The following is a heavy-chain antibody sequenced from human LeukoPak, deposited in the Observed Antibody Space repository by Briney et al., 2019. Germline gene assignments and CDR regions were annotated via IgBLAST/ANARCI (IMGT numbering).Heavy chain of an antibody. D-gene: IGHD4-17*01. Sequence: GASVKVSCEASGYTFTNNGISGVRQAPGQGLECRVWINAYNGNTNYAQNLQGTLTMTTDTSTSTPYMEQRTLRSGNTRVYLCAMENYGDYVFPRGFDYCGQGTLVTVSS. J-gene: IGHJ4*02. CDR3: AMENYGDYVFPRGFDY. V-gene: IGHV1-18*01. CDR1: GYTFTNNG. CDR2: INAYNGNT.